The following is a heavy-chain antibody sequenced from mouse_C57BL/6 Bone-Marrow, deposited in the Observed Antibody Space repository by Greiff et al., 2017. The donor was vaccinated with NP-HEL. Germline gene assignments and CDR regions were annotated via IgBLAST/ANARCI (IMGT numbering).Heavy chain of an antibody. V-gene: IGHV1-82*01. CDR3: ARDPGYAMDY. J-gene: IGHJ4*01. CDR1: GYAFSNSW. CDR2: IYPGDGDT. Sequence: QVQLQQSGPELVKPGASVKISCKASGYAFSNSWMNWVKQRPGRGLELIGRIYPGDGDTNYNGKFKGKATLTAEKSSSTAYMQLSSLTSEDSAVYFCARDPGYAMDYWGQGTSVTVSS.